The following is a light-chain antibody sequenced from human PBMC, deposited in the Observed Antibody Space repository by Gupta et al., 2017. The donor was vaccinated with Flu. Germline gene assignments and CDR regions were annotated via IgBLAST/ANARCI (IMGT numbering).Light chain of an antibody. Sequence: PSSLSASVGDRVTITCRSSQSISSYLNWYQQKPGKAPKLLLYAASSLQSGVPSRFSGSGSGTDFTLTISRLQPENFAAYYCQQRDSSPSTFGQGTKLEIK. CDR3: QQRDSSPST. CDR1: QSISSY. V-gene: IGKV1-39*01. CDR2: AAS. J-gene: IGKJ2*01.